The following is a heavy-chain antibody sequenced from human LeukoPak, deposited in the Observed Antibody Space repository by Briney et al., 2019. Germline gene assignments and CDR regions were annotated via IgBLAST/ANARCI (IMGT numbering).Heavy chain of an antibody. D-gene: IGHD3-10*01. CDR2: MNPNSGNT. CDR3: ARATKPGYYYGSGSYPNTGDY. V-gene: IGHV1-8*01. J-gene: IGHJ4*02. CDR1: GYTFTSYD. Sequence: ASVKVSCKASGYTFTSYDINWVRQATGQGLEWMGWMNPNSGNTGYAQKFQGRVTMTRNTSISTAYMELSSLRSEDTAVYYCARATKPGYYYGSGSYPNTGDYWGQGTLVTVSS.